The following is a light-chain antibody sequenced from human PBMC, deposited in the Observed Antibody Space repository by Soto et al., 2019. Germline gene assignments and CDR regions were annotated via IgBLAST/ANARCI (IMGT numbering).Light chain of an antibody. CDR2: DAS. V-gene: IGKV1-33*01. J-gene: IGKJ3*01. CDR3: QHYDNVPTFT. Sequence: FLSASVGDRVTITCQASQDISDYLNWYQQRPGKAPKLLIYDASNLEAGVPSRFTGSGFGTHFTLSISSLQPEDYATYFCQHYDNVPTFTFGPGTKVDIK. CDR1: QDISDY.